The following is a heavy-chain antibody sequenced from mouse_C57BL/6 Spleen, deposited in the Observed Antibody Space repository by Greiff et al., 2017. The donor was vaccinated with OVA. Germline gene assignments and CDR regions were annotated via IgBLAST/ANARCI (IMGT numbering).Heavy chain of an antibody. Sequence: EVQRVESGGGLVKPGGSLKLSCAASGFTFSDYGMHWVRQAPEKGLEWVAYISSGSSTFYYADTVKGRFTISRDNAKNTLFLQMTSLRSEDTAMYYCARDYSGFAYWGQGTLVTVSA. D-gene: IGHD1-1*01. CDR1: GFTFSDYG. V-gene: IGHV5-17*01. CDR2: ISSGSSTF. CDR3: ARDYSGFAY. J-gene: IGHJ3*01.